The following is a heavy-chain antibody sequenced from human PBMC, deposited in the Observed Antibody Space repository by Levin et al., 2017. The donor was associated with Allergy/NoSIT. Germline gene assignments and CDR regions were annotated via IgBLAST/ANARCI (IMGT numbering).Heavy chain of an antibody. CDR2: IYPGDSDT. CDR3: ARRGTRDYYYYMDV. D-gene: IGHD1-1*01. V-gene: IGHV5-51*01. J-gene: IGHJ6*03. CDR1: GYSFTSYW. Sequence: HGESLKISCQGSGYSFTSYWIGWVRQMPGKGLEWMGIIYPGDSDTRYSPSLQGQVTISADKSISTAYLQWSSLKASDTAIYYCARRGTRDYYYYMDVWGKGTTVTVSS.